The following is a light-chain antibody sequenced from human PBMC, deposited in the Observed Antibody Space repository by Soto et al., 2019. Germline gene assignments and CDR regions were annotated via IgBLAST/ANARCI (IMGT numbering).Light chain of an antibody. CDR1: QSISTY. J-gene: IGKJ2*01. Sequence: EIVLTQSPATLSLSPGERATLSCRASQSISTYLAWYQQRPGQPPRLLISDASNRDSGLPARFSGSGSGTAFTLTISSLEPEDFAVYYCQQRNNWPPVNTFGQGTSLEIK. CDR2: DAS. V-gene: IGKV3-11*01. CDR3: QQRNNWPPVNT.